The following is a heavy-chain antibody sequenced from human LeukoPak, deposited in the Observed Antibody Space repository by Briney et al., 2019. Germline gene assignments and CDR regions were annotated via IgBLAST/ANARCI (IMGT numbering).Heavy chain of an antibody. J-gene: IGHJ4*02. CDR3: AKPQASYYYDSSGYYFDY. V-gene: IGHV1-69*04. D-gene: IGHD3-22*01. Sequence: ASVKVSCKASGGTFSSYAISWVRQAPGQGLEWMGRIIPILGIANYAQKFQGRVTITADKSTSTAYMELSSLRSEDTAVYYCAKPQASYYYDSSGYYFDYWGQGTLVTVSS. CDR1: GGTFSSYA. CDR2: IIPILGIA.